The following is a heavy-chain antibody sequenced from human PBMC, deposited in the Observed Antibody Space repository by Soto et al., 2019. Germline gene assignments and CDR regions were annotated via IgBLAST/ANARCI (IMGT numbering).Heavy chain of an antibody. CDR2: ISYDGSNK. D-gene: IGHD6-19*01. CDR1: GLTFSSYA. J-gene: IGHJ4*02. V-gene: IGHV3-30-3*01. CDR3: ATSSGWYLFDY. Sequence: WGSLRFSWVSAGLTFSSYAMHWVRQAPGKGLEWVAVISYDGSNKYYADSVKGRFTISRDNSKNTLYLQMNSLRAEDTAVYYCATSSGWYLFDYWGQGTPVTVSS.